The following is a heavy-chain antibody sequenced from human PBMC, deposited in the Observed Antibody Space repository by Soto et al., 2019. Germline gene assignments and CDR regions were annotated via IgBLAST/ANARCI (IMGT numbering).Heavy chain of an antibody. J-gene: IGHJ4*02. D-gene: IGHD2-8*01. CDR3: ATWDCTNGVCYTGWVLEY. Sequence: GASVKVSCKASGYTFTSYDISWVRQATGQGLEWMGWMNPNSGNTGYAQKFQGRVTMTRNTSISTAYMELSSLRSEDTAVYYCATWDCTNGVCYTGWVLEYWGQGTLVTVSS. CDR1: GYTFTSYD. CDR2: MNPNSGNT. V-gene: IGHV1-8*01.